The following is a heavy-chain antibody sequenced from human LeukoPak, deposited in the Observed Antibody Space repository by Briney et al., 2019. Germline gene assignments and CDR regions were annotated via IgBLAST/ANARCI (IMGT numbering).Heavy chain of an antibody. CDR2: INHSGST. D-gene: IGHD2-2*01. CDR3: ARGGAAIRSFSGSRIYMDV. V-gene: IGHV4-34*01. J-gene: IGHJ6*03. Sequence: PSETLSLTCAVYGGSFSGYYWSWIRQPPGKGLEWIGEINHSGSTNYNPSLKSRVTISVDTSKNQFSLKLSSVTAADTAVYYCARGGAAIRSFSGSRIYMDVWGKGTTVTVSS. CDR1: GGSFSGYY.